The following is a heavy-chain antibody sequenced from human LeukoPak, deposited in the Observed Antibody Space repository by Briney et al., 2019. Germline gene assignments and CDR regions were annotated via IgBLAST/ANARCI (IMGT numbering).Heavy chain of an antibody. CDR2: INHSGST. J-gene: IGHJ3*02. Sequence: SETLSLTCAVYGGSFSGYYWSWIRQSPGKGLEWIGEINHSGSTNYNPSLKSRVTISVDTSKNQFSLKLSSVTAADTAVYYCARGSTVTTYDAFDIWGQGTMVTVSS. CDR3: ARGSTVTTYDAFDI. D-gene: IGHD4-17*01. CDR1: GGSFSGYY. V-gene: IGHV4-34*01.